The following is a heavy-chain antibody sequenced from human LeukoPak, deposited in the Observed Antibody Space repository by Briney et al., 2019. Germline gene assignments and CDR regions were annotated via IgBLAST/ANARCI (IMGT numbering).Heavy chain of an antibody. D-gene: IGHD3-10*01. CDR1: GFTFSTSA. CDR3: AKGSF. J-gene: IGHJ4*02. Sequence: PGGSLRLSCVVSGFTFSTSAMSWVRQAPGKELEWVSGISESGGSTYYADSVKGRFTSSRDNSKNTLYLQMNNLRAEDTAAYYCAKGSFWGQGTLVTVSS. V-gene: IGHV3-23*01. CDR2: ISESGGST.